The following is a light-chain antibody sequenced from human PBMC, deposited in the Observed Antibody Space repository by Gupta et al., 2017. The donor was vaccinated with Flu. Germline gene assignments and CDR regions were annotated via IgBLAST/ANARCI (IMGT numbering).Light chain of an antibody. J-gene: IGKJ4*01. CDR1: QDISHS. V-gene: IGKV1-33*01. Sequence: DIQMTQSPSSLSASVGDRVTITCQASQDISHSLNWYQQKPGKAPTLLIYDASNLETGVPSRSRGSGSGTSFTFTISTLQPEDFATYYCQQYDDLVTFGGGTKVEIK. CDR2: DAS. CDR3: QQYDDLVT.